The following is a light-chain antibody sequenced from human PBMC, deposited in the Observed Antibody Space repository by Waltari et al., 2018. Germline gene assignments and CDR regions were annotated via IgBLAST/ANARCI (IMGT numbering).Light chain of an antibody. Sequence: EIVMTQSPATLSVSPGATATLSCRASESVGSTLAWYQQKPGLAPRLLIYGASTRATGAPARFTGSGSGTEFTLTISSLQTEDFAVYFCQHYKIRPLTFGGGTKVEI. J-gene: IGKJ4*01. CDR1: ESVGST. V-gene: IGKV3-15*01. CDR3: QHYKIRPLT. CDR2: GAS.